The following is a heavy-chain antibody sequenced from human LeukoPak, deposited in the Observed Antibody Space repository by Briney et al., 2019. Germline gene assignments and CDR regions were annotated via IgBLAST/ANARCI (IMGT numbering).Heavy chain of an antibody. V-gene: IGHV3-23*01. J-gene: IGHJ1*01. Sequence: SGGSLRLSCAASGSGFTFTTYAMSWVRQAPGEGLEWVSAISGIGGRSYSADSVKGRFTISRDNSKNTLYLQLNSLRAEDTAIYYCAKSDDSRDYYNVYFQHWGQGTLVTVSS. CDR2: ISGIGGRS. D-gene: IGHD3-22*01. CDR1: GSGFTFTTYA. CDR3: AKSDDSRDYYNVYFQH.